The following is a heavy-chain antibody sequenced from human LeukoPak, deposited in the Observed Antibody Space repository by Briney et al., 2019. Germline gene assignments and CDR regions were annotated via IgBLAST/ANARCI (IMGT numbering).Heavy chain of an antibody. CDR1: GFTFSSYW. V-gene: IGHV3-74*01. CDR2: INRDGSST. Sequence: GGSLRLSCAASGFTFSSYWMHWVRQAPGKGLVWVSHINRDGSSTNYADSVKGRFTISRDNAKNTLYLQMNSLRAEDTAVYYCARALAPTITTPWQGGPGNLVTVSS. D-gene: IGHD4-11*01. CDR3: ARALAPTITTPWQ. J-gene: IGHJ1*01.